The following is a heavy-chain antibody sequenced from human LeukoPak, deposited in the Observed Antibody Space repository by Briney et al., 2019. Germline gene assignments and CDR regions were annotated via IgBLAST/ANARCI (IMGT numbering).Heavy chain of an antibody. D-gene: IGHD3-10*01. CDR2: IIPIFGTA. V-gene: IGHV1-69*13. Sequence: LWASVKVSCKASGGTFSSYAISWVRQAPGQGLEWMGGIIPIFGTANYAQKFQGRVTITADESTSTVYMELSSLRSEDTAVYYCASSHVRGLLPGRSWFDPWGQGTLVTVSS. CDR1: GGTFSSYA. CDR3: ASSHVRGLLPGRSWFDP. J-gene: IGHJ5*02.